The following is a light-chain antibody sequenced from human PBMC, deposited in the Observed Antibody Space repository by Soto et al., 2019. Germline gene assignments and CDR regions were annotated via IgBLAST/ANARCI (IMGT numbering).Light chain of an antibody. CDR3: QSYDIILRVV. CDR2: GNH. V-gene: IGLV1-40*01. J-gene: IGLJ2*01. CDR1: SSNIGTGFD. Sequence: QSVLTQPPSMSGAPGQTITISCTGGSSNIGTGFDVHWYQQLPGTAPRLLIYGNHNRPSGVPDRFSGSKSGNSASLAITGLQAEDEADYYCQSYDIILRVVFGGGTKVTVL.